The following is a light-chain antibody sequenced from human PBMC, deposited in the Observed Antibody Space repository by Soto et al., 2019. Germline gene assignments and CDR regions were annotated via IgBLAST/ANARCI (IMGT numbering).Light chain of an antibody. CDR2: DVT. CDR3: CSYAGSYTYI. Sequence: QSVLTQPRTVSGSPGQSVTISCTGSYSDVGTFYFVSWYQQYPGKGPKPIIYDVTERPSGVPDRFSGSKSGNTASLTISGLQAENEADYYCCSYAGSYTYIFGSGTKVTVL. CDR1: YSDVGTFYF. V-gene: IGLV2-11*01. J-gene: IGLJ1*01.